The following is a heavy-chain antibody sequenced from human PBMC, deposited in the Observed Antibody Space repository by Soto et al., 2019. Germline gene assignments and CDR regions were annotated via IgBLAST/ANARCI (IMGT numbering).Heavy chain of an antibody. D-gene: IGHD3-10*01. CDR1: GFTFSSYS. CDR3: ARVGGERLLWFGESHNPIDY. V-gene: IGHV3-48*02. J-gene: IGHJ4*02. Sequence: PGGSLRLSCAASGFTFSSYSMNWVRQAPGKGLEWVSYISSSSSTIYYADSVKGRFTISRDNAKNSLYLQMNSLRDEDTAVYYCARVGGERLLWFGESHNPIDYWGQGTLVTVSS. CDR2: ISSSSSTI.